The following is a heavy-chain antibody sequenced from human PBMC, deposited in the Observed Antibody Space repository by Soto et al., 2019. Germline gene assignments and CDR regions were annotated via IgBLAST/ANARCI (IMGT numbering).Heavy chain of an antibody. CDR2: ISYDGSRK. CDR3: AREQHYGMDV. CDR1: VFTFRSLA. J-gene: IGHJ6*02. Sequence: RGSLLLCCAAYVFTFRSLAMPWVRQAPGKGLEWVTLISYDGSRKFYADSVKGRFTISRDNSKKTMFLQMNSLGPDDTAVYYCAREQHYGMDVWGLGTTVTVSS. V-gene: IGHV3-30-3*01.